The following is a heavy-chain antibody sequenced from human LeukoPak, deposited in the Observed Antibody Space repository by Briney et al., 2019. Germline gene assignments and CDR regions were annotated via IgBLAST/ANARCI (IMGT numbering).Heavy chain of an antibody. CDR2: ISSFSGTI. CDR3: AKAGRDY. CDR1: GITFSSYS. J-gene: IGHJ4*02. Sequence: GGSPRLSCVASGITFSSYSMNWVRQAPGKGLEWVSYISSFSGTINYADSVKGRFTISRDNAKNSLYLQMNSLRAEDTAVYYCAKAGRDYWGQGTLVTVSS. V-gene: IGHV3-48*01.